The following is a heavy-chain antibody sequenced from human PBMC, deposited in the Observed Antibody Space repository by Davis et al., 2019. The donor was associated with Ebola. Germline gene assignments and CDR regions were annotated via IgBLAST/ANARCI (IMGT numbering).Heavy chain of an antibody. CDR1: GYTFTGYY. J-gene: IGHJ4*02. Sequence: ASVKVSCKASGYTFTGYYIHWVRPAPGQGLEWMGWINPNSGDTNYAPKFQGRVTMTRDTSISTAYMDLSRLRSDDTAVYYCASSIAAAAHQDYWGQGTLVTVSS. CDR2: INPNSGDT. V-gene: IGHV1-2*02. D-gene: IGHD6-13*01. CDR3: ASSIAAAAHQDY.